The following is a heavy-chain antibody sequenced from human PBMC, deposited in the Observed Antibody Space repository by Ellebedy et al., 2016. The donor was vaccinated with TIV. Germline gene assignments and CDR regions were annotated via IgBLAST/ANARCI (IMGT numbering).Heavy chain of an antibody. CDR1: GYTFTGYY. V-gene: IGHV1-2*04. CDR3: ARDDAVAGVDY. CDR2: INPKSGGT. Sequence: ASVKVSCKASGYTFTGYYLHWVRQAPGQGLEWMGWINPKSGGTSYAQKFQDWVTITRDTSASTAYMELSSLRSEDTAVYYCARDDAVAGVDYWGQGTLVAVSS. D-gene: IGHD6-19*01. J-gene: IGHJ4*02.